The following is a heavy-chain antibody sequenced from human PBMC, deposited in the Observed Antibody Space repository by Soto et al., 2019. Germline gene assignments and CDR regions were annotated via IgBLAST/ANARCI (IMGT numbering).Heavy chain of an antibody. CDR3: ARLSRRGYDSSGYFR. CDR1: GGSISSSSYY. D-gene: IGHD3-22*01. J-gene: IGHJ4*02. V-gene: IGHV4-39*01. Sequence: SETLSLTCTVSGGSISSSSYYWGWIRQPPGKGLEWIGSIYYSGSTYYNPSLKSRVTISVDTSKNQFSLKLSSVTAADTAVYYCARLSRRGYDSSGYFRWGQGTLV. CDR2: IYYSGST.